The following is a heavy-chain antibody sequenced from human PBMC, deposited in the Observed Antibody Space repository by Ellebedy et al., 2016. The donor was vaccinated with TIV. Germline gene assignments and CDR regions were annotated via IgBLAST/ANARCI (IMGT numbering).Heavy chain of an antibody. V-gene: IGHV3-48*02. CDR1: GFTFSNYN. J-gene: IGHJ3*02. CDR2: ISTITTTM. Sequence: GGSLRLXXAASGFTFSNYNMTWVRQAPGKGLEWVSYISTITTTMYYADSVKGRFTISRDNAKNSLYLQMNSLRDDDTAVYYCARAHRLAAFDIWGQGTMVTVSS. CDR3: ARAHRLAAFDI. D-gene: IGHD3-16*02.